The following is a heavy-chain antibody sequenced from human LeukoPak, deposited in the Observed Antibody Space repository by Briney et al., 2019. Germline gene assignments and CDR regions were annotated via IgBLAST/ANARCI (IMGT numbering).Heavy chain of an antibody. CDR1: GFIFRSYW. D-gene: IGHD3-22*01. J-gene: IGHJ3*02. V-gene: IGHV3-74*01. CDR3: ARRISLIYDSSVDAFDI. CDR2: INSDGSST. Sequence: GGSLRLSCAASGFIFRSYWMHWVRQAPGKGLVWVSRINSDGSSTSYADSVKGRFTISRDNAKNALYLQMNSLRAEDTAVYYCARRISLIYDSSVDAFDIWGQGTMVTVSS.